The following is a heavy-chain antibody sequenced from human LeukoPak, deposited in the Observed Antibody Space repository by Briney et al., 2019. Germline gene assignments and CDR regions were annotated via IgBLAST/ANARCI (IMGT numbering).Heavy chain of an antibody. V-gene: IGHV3-23*01. J-gene: IGHJ4*02. CDR3: ARWGLGPSFDS. Sequence: GGSLRLSCAASGFTFSSYAMSWVRQAPGKGLEWVSAISGSGGSTYYADSVKGRFTISRDNAKKSLYLQLNSLRVEDTAVYYCARWGLGPSFDSWGQGTLVTVSS. CDR1: GFTFSSYA. CDR2: ISGSGGST. D-gene: IGHD1-26*01.